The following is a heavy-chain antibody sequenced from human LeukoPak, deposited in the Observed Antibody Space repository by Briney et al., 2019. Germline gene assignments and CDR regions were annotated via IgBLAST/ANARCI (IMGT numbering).Heavy chain of an antibody. CDR1: GGSISNSY. CDR3: ARGRYCSADICTGGDSFDI. V-gene: IGHV4-4*07. D-gene: IGHD2-15*01. CDR2: KYARGSS. Sequence: SETLSLTCTVSGGSISNSYWSWIRQPAGKGLEWIGRKYARGSSNYNPPVQSRVTMSVDTSKNQFSLKLRSVTAADTAVYYCARGRYCSADICTGGDSFDIWGQGTMVSVSP. J-gene: IGHJ3*02.